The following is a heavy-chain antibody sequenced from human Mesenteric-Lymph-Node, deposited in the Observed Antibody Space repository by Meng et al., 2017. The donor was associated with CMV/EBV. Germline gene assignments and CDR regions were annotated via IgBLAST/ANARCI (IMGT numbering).Heavy chain of an antibody. J-gene: IGHJ4*02. D-gene: IGHD6-6*01. CDR1: GGSIIGYF. CDR2: ISHAGTT. CDR3: ARVSSVSSSSL. Sequence: SLTCGVEGGSIIGYFWSWIRQPPGTGLEWIGEISHAGTTNYNPSLKSRVTLSLDMSKNQFSLNLSSVTAADTAVYYCARVSSVSSSSLWGQGTLVTVSS. V-gene: IGHV4-34*01.